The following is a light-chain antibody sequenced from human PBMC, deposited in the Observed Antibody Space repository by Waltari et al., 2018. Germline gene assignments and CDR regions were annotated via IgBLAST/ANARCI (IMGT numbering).Light chain of an antibody. V-gene: IGLV2-23*02. CDR2: EVS. Sequence: QSALTQPASVSGSPGQSITVSCTGTSSDVGPYNLVSWYQQYPGKAPKLLIYEVSQRPSGVSNRFSGSKSGNTASLTVSGLQAEDEAHYHCCSYAGDRSVLFGGGTKLTVL. CDR1: SSDVGPYNL. CDR3: CSYAGDRSVL. J-gene: IGLJ2*01.